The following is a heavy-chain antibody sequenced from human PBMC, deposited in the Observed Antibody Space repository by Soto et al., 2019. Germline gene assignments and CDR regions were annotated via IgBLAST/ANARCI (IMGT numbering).Heavy chain of an antibody. Sequence: EVQLVESGGGLVQPGGSLRLSCAASGFTFSSYWMSWVRQAPGKGLEWVANIKQDGSEKYYVDSVKGRFTISRDNAKNSLYVQMNSLRAEDTAVYHCASALSAMYAMDVWGQGTTVTVSS. D-gene: IGHD2-2*01. J-gene: IGHJ6*02. CDR3: ASALSAMYAMDV. V-gene: IGHV3-7*05. CDR1: GFTFSSYW. CDR2: IKQDGSEK.